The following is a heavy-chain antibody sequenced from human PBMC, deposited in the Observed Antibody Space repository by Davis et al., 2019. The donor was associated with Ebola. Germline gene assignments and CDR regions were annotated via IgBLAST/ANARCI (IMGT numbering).Heavy chain of an antibody. Sequence: AASVTVSCKASGYTFTSYYIHWLRQAPGQGLEWMGIINPSGGSTSYAQKFQGRVTMTRDTSTSTVYMELSSLRSEDTAVYYCASGIVATILDYWGQGTLVTVSS. D-gene: IGHD5-12*01. V-gene: IGHV1-46*01. CDR3: ASGIVATILDY. CDR2: INPSGGST. J-gene: IGHJ4*02. CDR1: GYTFTSYY.